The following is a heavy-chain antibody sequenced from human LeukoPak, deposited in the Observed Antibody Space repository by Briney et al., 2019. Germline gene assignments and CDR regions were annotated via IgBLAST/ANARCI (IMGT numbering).Heavy chain of an antibody. V-gene: IGHV3-11*01. J-gene: IGHJ4*02. CDR3: ARWTTCGGDCHILDY. CDR2: ISSSGSTI. Sequence: PGGSLRLSCAASGFTFSDYYMSWIRQAPGKGLEWVSYISSSGSTIYYADSVKGRFTISRDNAKNSLYLQMNSLRAEDTAVYYCARWTTCGGDCHILDYWGQGILVTVSS. CDR1: GFTFSDYY. D-gene: IGHD2-21*02.